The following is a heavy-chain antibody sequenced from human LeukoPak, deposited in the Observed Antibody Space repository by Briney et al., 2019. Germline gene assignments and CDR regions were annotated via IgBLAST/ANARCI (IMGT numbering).Heavy chain of an antibody. D-gene: IGHD6-19*01. Sequence: GGSLRLSCAASGFTFSSYSMNWVRQAPGKGLEWVSSISSSSSYIYYADSVKGRFTISRDNAKNSLYLQMNSLRAEDTAVYYCARFIAVAGPPAPYFDYWGQGTLVTVSS. V-gene: IGHV3-21*01. CDR3: ARFIAVAGPPAPYFDY. CDR1: GFTFSSYS. CDR2: ISSSSSYI. J-gene: IGHJ4*02.